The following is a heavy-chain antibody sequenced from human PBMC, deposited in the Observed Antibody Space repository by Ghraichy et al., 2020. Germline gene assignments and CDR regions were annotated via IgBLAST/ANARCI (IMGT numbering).Heavy chain of an antibody. V-gene: IGHV1-69*04. CDR3: ASSSSSPRPWEHDAFDI. D-gene: IGHD6-6*01. J-gene: IGHJ3*02. Sequence: SVKVSCKASGGTFSSYAISWVRQAPGQGLEWMGRIIPILGIANYAQKFQGRVTITADKSTSTAYMELSSLRSEDTAVYYCASSSSSPRPWEHDAFDIWGQGTMVTVSS. CDR2: IIPILGIA. CDR1: GGTFSSYA.